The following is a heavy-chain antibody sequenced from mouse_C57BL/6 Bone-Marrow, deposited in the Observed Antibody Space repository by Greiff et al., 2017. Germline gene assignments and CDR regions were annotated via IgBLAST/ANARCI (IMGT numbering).Heavy chain of an antibody. CDR3: TTWALLWYFDV. CDR1: GFNIKDDY. J-gene: IGHJ1*03. CDR2: IDPENGDT. D-gene: IGHD3-1*01. Sequence: VQLQQSGAELVRPGASVKLSCTASGFNIKDDYMHWVKQRPEQGLEWIGWIDPENGDTEYGSKFQGKATITAATSSNTAYLQLSSLTSEYTAVYYCTTWALLWYFDVWGTGTTVTVSA. V-gene: IGHV14-4*01.